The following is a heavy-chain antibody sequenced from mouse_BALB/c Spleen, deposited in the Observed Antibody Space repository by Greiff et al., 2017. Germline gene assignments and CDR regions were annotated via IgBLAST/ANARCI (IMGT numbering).Heavy chain of an antibody. CDR3: ASPYG. CDR2: INPSNGRT. J-gene: IGHJ3*01. CDR1: GYTFTSYW. D-gene: IGHD1-1*02. V-gene: IGHV1S81*02. Sequence: VKLQQPGAELVKPGASVKLSCKASGYTFTSYWMHWVKQRPGQGLEWIGEINPSNGRTNYNEKFKSKATLTVDKSSSTAYMQLSSLTSEDSAVYYCASPYGWGQGTLVTVSA.